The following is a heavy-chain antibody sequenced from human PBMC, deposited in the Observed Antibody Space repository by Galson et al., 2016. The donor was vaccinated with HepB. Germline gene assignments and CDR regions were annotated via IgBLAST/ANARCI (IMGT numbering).Heavy chain of an antibody. V-gene: IGHV3-33*01. CDR1: GFTFSSYG. D-gene: IGHD3-10*01. CDR2: IWFDGSNK. Sequence: SLRLSCAASGFTFSSYGMHWVRQAPGKGPEWMAMIWFDGSNKYYVDSVKGRFTISRDNSKTTLYLEMNSLRAEDTAVYYCARDVTVTMGRGVLDYWGQGTLVTVSS. CDR3: ARDVTVTMGRGVLDY. J-gene: IGHJ4*02.